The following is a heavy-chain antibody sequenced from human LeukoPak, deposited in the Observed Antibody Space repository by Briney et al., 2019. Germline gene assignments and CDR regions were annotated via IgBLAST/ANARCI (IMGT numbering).Heavy chain of an antibody. D-gene: IGHD6-13*01. CDR3: ARGPLIAAAGTW. CDR2: IKQDGSEM. Sequence: GGSLRLSCVASGFTLSNFWMTWVRQAPGKGLEWVANIKQDGSEMHYLDSVKGRFTISRDNAQNSLYLQMNSLRADDTAVYYCARGPLIAAAGTWWGQGTLVTVSS. CDR1: GFTLSNFW. V-gene: IGHV3-7*03. J-gene: IGHJ4*02.